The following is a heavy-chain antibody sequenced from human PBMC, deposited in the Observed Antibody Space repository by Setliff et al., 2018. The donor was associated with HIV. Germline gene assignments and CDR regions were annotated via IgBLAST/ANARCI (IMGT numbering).Heavy chain of an antibody. D-gene: IGHD3-10*02. J-gene: IGHJ4*01. CDR3: ARDPHGAMFRDNDDSREFRTFYFDS. V-gene: IGHV3-30*04. CDR1: GFPFSNYA. Sequence: PGGSLRLSCGVSGFPFSNYAMHWVRQAPGKGLDWVAIISDDGSDKHFADSLKGRFTISRDNAKNSLYLQMNSLRAEDTAVYYCARDPHGAMFRDNDDSREFRTFYFDSWGQGSLVTVSS. CDR2: ISDDGSDK.